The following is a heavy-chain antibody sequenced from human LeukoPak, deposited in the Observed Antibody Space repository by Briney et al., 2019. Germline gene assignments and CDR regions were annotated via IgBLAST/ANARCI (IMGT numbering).Heavy chain of an antibody. CDR2: MNPNSGNT. CDR1: GYTFTSYD. D-gene: IGHD3-9*01. V-gene: IGHV1-8*01. CDR3: ARSNVLRYFDWLLYGYWFDP. Sequence: GASVKVSCKASGYTFTSYDISWVRQATGQGLEWMGWMNPNSGNTGYAQKFQGRVTMTRNTSISTAYMELSSLRSEDTAVYYCARSNVLRYFDWLLYGYWFDPWGQGTLVTVSS. J-gene: IGHJ5*02.